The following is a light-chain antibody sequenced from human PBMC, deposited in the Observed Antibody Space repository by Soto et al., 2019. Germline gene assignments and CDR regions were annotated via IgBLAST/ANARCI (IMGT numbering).Light chain of an antibody. CDR2: GAS. CDR1: QNLRSS. V-gene: IGKV3-15*01. Sequence: QNLRSSLAWYQQTNGQAHRLLIYGASTRDTGIPARFSGSGSGTEFTLTISRLQPEDFEVYFCQQYNIWPQTFGQGTKVDIK. CDR3: QQYNIWPQT. J-gene: IGKJ1*01.